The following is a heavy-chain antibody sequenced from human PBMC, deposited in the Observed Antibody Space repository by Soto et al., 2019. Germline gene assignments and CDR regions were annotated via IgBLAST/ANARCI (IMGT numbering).Heavy chain of an antibody. CDR1: GGSMSGYH. D-gene: IGHD3-10*01. CDR3: ARDSVSITRFDY. Sequence: QVELQESGPRLVRPSETLYLTCTVSGGSMSGYHWSWVRQPAGKGLEWIGRVHSTGSTDYKPSVVSRITVSRDTSKKQLSLKLRSVIAPDTALYFCARDSVSITRFDYWGQGILVTVSS. J-gene: IGHJ4*02. CDR2: VHSTGST. V-gene: IGHV4-4*07.